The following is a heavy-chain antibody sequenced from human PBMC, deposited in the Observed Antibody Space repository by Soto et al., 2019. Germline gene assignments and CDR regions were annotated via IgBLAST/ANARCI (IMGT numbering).Heavy chain of an antibody. CDR3: ARGDDILTGSYFDY. Sequence: SETLSLTCAVSGGSISSSNWWSWVRQPPGKGLEWIGEIYHSGSTNYNPSLKSRVTISVDKSKNQFSLKLSSVTAADTAVYYCARGDDILTGSYFDYWGQGTLVTVSS. CDR2: IYHSGST. D-gene: IGHD3-9*01. V-gene: IGHV4-4*02. J-gene: IGHJ4*02. CDR1: GGSISSSNW.